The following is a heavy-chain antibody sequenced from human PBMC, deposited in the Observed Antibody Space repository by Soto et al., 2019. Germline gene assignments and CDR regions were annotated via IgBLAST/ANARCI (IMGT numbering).Heavy chain of an antibody. CDR3: ARGGRDSSGYWGAFDI. Sequence: PSETLSLTIPVCGGSFCRSDCGWRRQPSGKGLEWIGYIYYSGSTNYDPSLKSRVTVSVDTSKYQFSLKLGPVTAADTAVYYCARGGRDSSGYWGAFDIWGQGTMVTVS. V-gene: IGHV4-59*01. CDR1: GGSFCRSD. CDR2: IYYSGST. D-gene: IGHD3-22*01. J-gene: IGHJ3*02.